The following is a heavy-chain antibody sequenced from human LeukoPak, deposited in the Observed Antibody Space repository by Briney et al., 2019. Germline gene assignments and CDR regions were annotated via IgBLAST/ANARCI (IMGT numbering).Heavy chain of an antibody. CDR3: AKLAPGDKGFGAFDI. D-gene: IGHD3-3*01. V-gene: IGHV3-30*02. CDR1: GFTFSSYG. J-gene: IGHJ3*02. CDR2: IRYGGSNK. Sequence: PGGSLRLSCAASGFTFSSYGMHWVRQAPGKGLEWVAFIRYGGSNKYYADSVKGRFTISRDNSKNTLYLQMNSLRAEDTAVYYCAKLAPGDKGFGAFDIWGQGTMVTVSS.